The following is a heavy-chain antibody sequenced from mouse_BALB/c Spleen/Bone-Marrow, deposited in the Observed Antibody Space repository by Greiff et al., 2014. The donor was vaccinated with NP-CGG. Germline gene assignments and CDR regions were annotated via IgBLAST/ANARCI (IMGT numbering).Heavy chain of an antibody. V-gene: IGHV14-3*02. D-gene: IGHD1-1*01. CDR1: GFNIKDTY. CDR3: AIYYYGSSGFAY. J-gene: IGHJ3*01. CDR2: IDPANGNT. Sequence: EVQLQQSGAELVKPGASVKLSCTASGFNIKDTYMHWVKQRPEQGLEWIGGIDPANGNTKYDPKFQGKATITADTSSNTAYLQLSGLTSEDTAVYYCAIYYYGSSGFAYWGQGTLVTVSA.